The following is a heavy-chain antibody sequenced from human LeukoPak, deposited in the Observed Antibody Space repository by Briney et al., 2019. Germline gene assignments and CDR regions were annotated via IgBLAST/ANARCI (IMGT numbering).Heavy chain of an antibody. J-gene: IGHJ5*02. CDR2: INPTGGST. CDR1: GYTFTSYY. Sequence: ASVKVSCKASGYTFTSYYMHWVRQAPGQGLEWMGLINPTGGSTGYAQKFQGRVTMTRDMSTSTAYMELSSLRSEDTAVYYCARRGGDYYDSSGYNNWFDPWGQGTLVTVSS. D-gene: IGHD3-22*01. CDR3: ARRGGDYYDSSGYNNWFDP. V-gene: IGHV1-46*03.